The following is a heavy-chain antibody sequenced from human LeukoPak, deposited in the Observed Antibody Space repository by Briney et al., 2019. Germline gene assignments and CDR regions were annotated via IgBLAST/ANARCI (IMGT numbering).Heavy chain of an antibody. J-gene: IGHJ4*02. Sequence: GGTLRLSCAAFGFNLTTSGMSWVRQAPGKGLEWVSGISSSGDETYYADSVRGRFTISRDNSKDTLYLEVKSLRVEDTAVYFCAKPLYAVRGKNFFDYWGQGTLVIVSS. CDR3: AKPLYAVRGKNFFDY. V-gene: IGHV3-23*01. D-gene: IGHD3-16*01. CDR2: ISSSGDET. CDR1: GFNLTTSG.